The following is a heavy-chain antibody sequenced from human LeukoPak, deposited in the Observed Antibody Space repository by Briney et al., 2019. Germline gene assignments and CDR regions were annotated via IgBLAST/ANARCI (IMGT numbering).Heavy chain of an antibody. V-gene: IGHV4-61*01. D-gene: IGHD1-7*01. CDR1: GGSVSSGSYY. CDR3: ARDNWNYGSSMDV. J-gene: IGHJ6*02. CDR2: IYYSGST. Sequence: SETLSLTCTVSGGSVSSGSYYWSWVRQPPGKGLEWIGYIYYSGSTNYNPSLKSRVTISVDTSKNQFSLKLSSVTAADTAVYYCARDNWNYGSSMDVWGQGTTVTVSS.